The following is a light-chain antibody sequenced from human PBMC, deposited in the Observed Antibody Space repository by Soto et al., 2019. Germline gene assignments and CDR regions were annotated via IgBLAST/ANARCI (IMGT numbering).Light chain of an antibody. Sequence: QSVLTQPPAVSGAPGQRVTISCTGSSSNIGAGYRVHWYQQLPGAAPKLLIYATNNRPSGGPDRFSGSQSDTSASLAITGLQAEDEAVYFCQTVDTSLSVVFGGGTKLTVL. J-gene: IGLJ2*01. CDR1: SSNIGAGYR. CDR3: QTVDTSLSVV. V-gene: IGLV1-40*01. CDR2: ATN.